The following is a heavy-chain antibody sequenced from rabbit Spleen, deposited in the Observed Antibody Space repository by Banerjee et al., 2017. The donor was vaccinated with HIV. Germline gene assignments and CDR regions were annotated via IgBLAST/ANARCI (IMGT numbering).Heavy chain of an antibody. J-gene: IGHJ4*01. D-gene: IGHD4-1*01. CDR3: ARETSSGWGVVSFYFNL. V-gene: IGHV1S45*01. Sequence: QEQLVESGGGLVKPEGSLTLTCKASGVSFSDKDVMCWVRQAPGKGLEWIACIDAGSSGFTYFASWAKGRFTISKTSSTTVTLQMTSLTVADTATYFCARETSSGWGVVSFYFNLWGQGTLVTVS. CDR2: IDAGSSGFT. CDR1: GVSFSDKDV.